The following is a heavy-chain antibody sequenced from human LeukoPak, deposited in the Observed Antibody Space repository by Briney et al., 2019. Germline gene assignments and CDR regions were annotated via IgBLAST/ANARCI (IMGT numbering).Heavy chain of an antibody. V-gene: IGHV5-51*01. Sequence: GESLKISCEGSGYSFSDYWIGWVRQMPGKGLDWVGIIYPGDSETRYGSSLQGQVTISADKSSSTAYLQWSSLKASDTAMYYCATSIVGGRDAFHLWGQGTMITVSS. CDR3: ATSIVGGRDAFHL. CDR1: GYSFSDYW. CDR2: IYPGDSET. D-gene: IGHD3-16*01. J-gene: IGHJ3*01.